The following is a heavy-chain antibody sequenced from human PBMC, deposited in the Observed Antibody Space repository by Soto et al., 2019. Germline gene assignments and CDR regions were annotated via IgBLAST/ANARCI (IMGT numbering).Heavy chain of an antibody. Sequence: QVQLQQWGAGLLKPSETLSLTCAVYGGSFSGYYWSWIRQPPGKGLEWIGEINHSGSTNYNPSLKSRVTISVDTSKNQFSLKLSSVTAADTAVYYCARGQWEVRLQHWGQGTLVTVSS. CDR2: INHSGST. D-gene: IGHD1-26*01. CDR3: ARGQWEVRLQH. CDR1: GGSFSGYY. V-gene: IGHV4-34*01. J-gene: IGHJ1*01.